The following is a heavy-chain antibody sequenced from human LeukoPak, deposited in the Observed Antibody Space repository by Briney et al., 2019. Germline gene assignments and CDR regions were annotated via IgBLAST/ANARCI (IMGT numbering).Heavy chain of an antibody. CDR2: INWNGGST. CDR1: GFTFSSYS. CDR3: ARRRDYGDYRADY. D-gene: IGHD4-17*01. V-gene: IGHV3-20*04. Sequence: PGGSLRLSCAASGFTFSSYSMSWVRQAPGKGLEWVSGINWNGGSTGYADSVKGRFTISRDNAKNSLYLQMNSLRAEDTALYYCARRRDYGDYRADYWGQGTLVTVSS. J-gene: IGHJ4*02.